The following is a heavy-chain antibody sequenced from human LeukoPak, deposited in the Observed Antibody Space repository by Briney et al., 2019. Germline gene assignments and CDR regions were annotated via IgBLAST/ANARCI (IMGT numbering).Heavy chain of an antibody. CDR3: ARGAYIKRLGFSSGWAKSYSYYYMDV. CDR2: IDHSGST. Sequence: SETLSLTCAVYGGSFSGYYWSWIRQPPGKGLEWIGEIDHSGSTNYNPSLKSRVSISVDTSQNQFSLKLRSVTAADTAVYYCARGAYIKRLGFSSGWAKSYSYYYMDVWGKGTPVTVSS. D-gene: IGHD6-19*01. J-gene: IGHJ6*03. V-gene: IGHV4-34*01. CDR1: GGSFSGYY.